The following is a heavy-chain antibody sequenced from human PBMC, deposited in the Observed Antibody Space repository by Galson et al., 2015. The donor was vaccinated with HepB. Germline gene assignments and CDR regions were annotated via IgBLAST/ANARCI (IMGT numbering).Heavy chain of an antibody. D-gene: IGHD6-13*01. CDR3: ARDHNFSGSWYRGLSTPNYYFDY. Sequence: SLRLSCAASGFTFSSYGMHWVRQAPGKGLEWVAVIWYDGSNKYYADSVKGRFTISRDNSKNTLYLQMNSLRAEDTAVYYCARDHNFSGSWYRGLSTPNYYFDYWGQGTLVTVSS. CDR1: GFTFSSYG. CDR2: IWYDGSNK. V-gene: IGHV3-33*01. J-gene: IGHJ4*02.